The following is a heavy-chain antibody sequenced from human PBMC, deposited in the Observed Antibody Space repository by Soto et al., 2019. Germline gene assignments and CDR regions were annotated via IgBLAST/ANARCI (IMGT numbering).Heavy chain of an antibody. V-gene: IGHV3-30*18. CDR2: ISYDGSNK. D-gene: IGHD2-15*01. CDR3: AKSLKVAATPSSYYYGMDV. Sequence: GGSLRLSCAASGFTFSSYGMHWVRQAPGKGLEWVAVISYDGSNKYYADSVKGRFTISRDNSKNTLYLQMNSLRAEDTAVYYCAKSLKVAATPSSYYYGMDVWGQGTTVTVSS. J-gene: IGHJ6*02. CDR1: GFTFSSYG.